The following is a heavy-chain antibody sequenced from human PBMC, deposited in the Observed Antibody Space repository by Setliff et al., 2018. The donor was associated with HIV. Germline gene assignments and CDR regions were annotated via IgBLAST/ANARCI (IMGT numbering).Heavy chain of an antibody. CDR1: GFAFSDYD. CDR2: IGTGGDT. J-gene: IGHJ6*02. V-gene: IGHV3-13*01. CDR3: TRELNGHTSSHYYFGLDV. Sequence: GGSLRLSCATSGFAFSDYDFHWVRQVTGEGLEWVSAIGTGGDTYYADSVKGRFTISRENAKNSLYLQMNNVRAGDAAVYYCTRELNGHTSSHYYFGLDVWGQGTTVTVSS. D-gene: IGHD6-6*01.